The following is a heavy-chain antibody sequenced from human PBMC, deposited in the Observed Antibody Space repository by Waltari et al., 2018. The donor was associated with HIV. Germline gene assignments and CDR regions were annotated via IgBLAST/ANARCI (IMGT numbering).Heavy chain of an antibody. D-gene: IGHD3-10*01. CDR1: GSTFVIYF. CDR2: MNPINGAT. V-gene: IGHV1-46*01. Sequence: QLVQSGAEVRKPGASVPVSCEASGSTFVIYFLHWVRQAPGQGLKGMGVMNPINGATTYAQKFSVRASMTTKMSADVVFMELSCMFPGDTAVYFCARAAKTWVQLTSSGGFDIWGQGTTVIVSS. J-gene: IGHJ3*02. CDR3: ARAAKTWVQLTSSGGFDI.